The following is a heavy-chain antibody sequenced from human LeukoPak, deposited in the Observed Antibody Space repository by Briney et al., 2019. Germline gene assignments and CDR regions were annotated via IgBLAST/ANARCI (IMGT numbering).Heavy chain of an antibody. J-gene: IGHJ4*02. D-gene: IGHD3-3*01. CDR2: FDPEDGET. Sequence: GASVKVSCKVSGYTLTELSMHWVRQAPGKGLEWMGGFDPEDGETIYAQKFQGRVTMTGDTSTDTAYMELSSLRSEDTAVYYCATAADFWSGYYFDYWGQGTLVTVSS. V-gene: IGHV1-24*01. CDR1: GYTLTELS. CDR3: ATAADFWSGYYFDY.